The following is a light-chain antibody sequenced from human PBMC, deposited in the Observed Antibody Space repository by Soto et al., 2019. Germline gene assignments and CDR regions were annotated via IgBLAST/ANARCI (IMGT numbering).Light chain of an antibody. J-gene: IGKJ1*01. V-gene: IGKV2-28*01. CDR1: QSLGHSNGYNY. CDR2: LGS. CDR3: MQTLQIRT. Sequence: DIVMTQSPLSLPVTPGEPASISWRASQSLGHSNGYNYLGWYLQKPGQSPQLLIYLGSNRASVVPDRFSGSGSGTDFTLKISRVEAEDVGVYYCMQTLQIRTFGQGTKVEIK.